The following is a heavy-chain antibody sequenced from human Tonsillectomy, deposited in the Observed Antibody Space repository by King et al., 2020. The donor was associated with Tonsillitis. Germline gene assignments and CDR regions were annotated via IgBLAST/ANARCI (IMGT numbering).Heavy chain of an antibody. CDR2: ISYDGSNK. CDR1: GFTFSSYT. J-gene: IGHJ6*02. Sequence: VQLVESGGGVVQPGRSLRLSCAASGFTFSSYTIHWVRQAPGKGLEWVAFISYDGSNKYYADSVKGRFTLSRDNAKTTLYLQMNSLRAEDTAVYYCSRSTLQYCSSTSCYFNYGMDVWGQGTTVTVSS. D-gene: IGHD2-2*01. V-gene: IGHV3-30*04. CDR3: SRSTLQYCSSTSCYFNYGMDV.